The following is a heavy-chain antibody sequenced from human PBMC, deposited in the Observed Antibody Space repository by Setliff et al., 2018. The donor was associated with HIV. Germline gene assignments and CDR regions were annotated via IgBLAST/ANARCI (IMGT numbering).Heavy chain of an antibody. Sequence: AASVKVSCKASGYRFADYGINWIRQAPGQGLEWMGRISGNNGDTNYEQKLQGRVTMTTDTSTNTAYMELRSLRSDDTAVYYCARGRAHDRDGAFDIWGRGTMVTVSS. J-gene: IGHJ3*02. CDR3: ARGRAHDRDGAFDI. D-gene: IGHD3-22*01. V-gene: IGHV1-18*01. CDR1: GYRFADYG. CDR2: ISGNNGDT.